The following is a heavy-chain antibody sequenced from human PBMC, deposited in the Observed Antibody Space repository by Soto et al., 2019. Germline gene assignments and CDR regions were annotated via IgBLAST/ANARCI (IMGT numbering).Heavy chain of an antibody. CDR2: IIPLFGAA. Sequence: QVLLVQSGAEVKKPGSSVKVSCKASGGTFNNYAITWVRQAPGQGLEWMGGIIPLFGAANYAQNFQDRVTITAEESTTTAYLELSSLRSEDTAIYYCAGAGRSYYVSSGYFALDYWGQGTLVTVSS. D-gene: IGHD3-22*01. CDR1: GGTFNNYA. CDR3: AGAGRSYYVSSGYFALDY. J-gene: IGHJ4*02. V-gene: IGHV1-69*01.